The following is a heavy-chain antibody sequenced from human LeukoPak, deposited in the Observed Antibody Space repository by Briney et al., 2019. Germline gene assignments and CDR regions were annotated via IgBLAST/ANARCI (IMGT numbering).Heavy chain of an antibody. Sequence: PSQTLSLTCIVSGGSVSSPDSYWSWIRQPPGKGLEWIGNVYYIGTTSYNSSLKSRVTISVDTSKNQFSLEVTSVTAADAAVYYCAKNTSSSPWFDPWGQGTLVTVFS. J-gene: IGHJ5*02. CDR1: GGSVSSPDSY. D-gene: IGHD6-6*01. CDR3: AKNTSSSPWFDP. V-gene: IGHV4-61*08. CDR2: VYYIGTT.